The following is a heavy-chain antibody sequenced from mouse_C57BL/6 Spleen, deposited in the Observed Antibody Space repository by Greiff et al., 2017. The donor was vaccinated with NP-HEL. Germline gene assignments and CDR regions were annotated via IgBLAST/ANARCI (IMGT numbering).Heavy chain of an antibody. J-gene: IGHJ2*01. D-gene: IGHD2-1*01. CDR3: AREGGNYARWVDY. CDR2: ISSGGSYT. Sequence: EVQVVESGGDLVKPGGSLKLSCAASGFTFSSYGMSWVRPTPDKRLEWVATISSGGSYTYYPDSVKGRFTISRDNAKNTLYLQMSSLKSEDTAMYYCAREGGNYARWVDYWGQGTTLTVSS. V-gene: IGHV5-6*01. CDR1: GFTFSSYG.